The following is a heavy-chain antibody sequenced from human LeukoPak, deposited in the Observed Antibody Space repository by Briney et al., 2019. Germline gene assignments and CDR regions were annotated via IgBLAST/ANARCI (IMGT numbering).Heavy chain of an antibody. J-gene: IGHJ6*03. Sequence: GGSLRLSCAASGFTFSSYGMHWVRQAPRKGLEWVAFIRYDGSNNYYGDSVKGRFSISRDNSKNTLSLQMNSLRVEDTAVYYCAKVLGGSGWYYYMDVWGKGTTVTVSS. D-gene: IGHD6-19*01. CDR2: IRYDGSNN. CDR3: AKVLGGSGWYYYMDV. V-gene: IGHV3-30*02. CDR1: GFTFSSYG.